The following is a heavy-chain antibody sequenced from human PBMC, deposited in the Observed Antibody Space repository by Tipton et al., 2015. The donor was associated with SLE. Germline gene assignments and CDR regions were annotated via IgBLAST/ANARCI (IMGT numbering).Heavy chain of an antibody. J-gene: IGHJ2*01. D-gene: IGHD4-11*01. CDR1: GGSISSGPFY. CDR3: ARDKVVRTIYSNYYYFDL. CDR2: MYTSGSV. V-gene: IGHV4-61*09. Sequence: TLSLTCTVSGGSISSGPFYWSWIRQPAGKGLEWIGHMYTSGSVNYNPSLKSRATISGDRSKNQFSLNLGSVTAADTATYYCARDKVVRTIYSNYYYFDLWGRGTLVTVSS.